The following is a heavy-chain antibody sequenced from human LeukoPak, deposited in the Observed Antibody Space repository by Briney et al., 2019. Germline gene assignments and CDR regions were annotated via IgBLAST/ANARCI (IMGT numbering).Heavy chain of an antibody. Sequence: SETLSLTCTVPGGSISSYYWSWIRQPAGKGLEWIGRIYTSGSTNYNPSLKSRVTMSVDTSKNQFSLKLSSVTAADTAVYYCAGIAAAGHAEYFQHWGQGTLVTVSS. V-gene: IGHV4-4*07. D-gene: IGHD6-13*01. CDR2: IYTSGST. CDR3: AGIAAAGHAEYFQH. J-gene: IGHJ1*01. CDR1: GGSISSYY.